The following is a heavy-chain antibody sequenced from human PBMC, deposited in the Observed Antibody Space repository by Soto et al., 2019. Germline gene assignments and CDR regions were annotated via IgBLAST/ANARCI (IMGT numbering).Heavy chain of an antibody. V-gene: IGHV1-2*04. CDR1: GYTFTDYY. D-gene: IGHD2-2*01. J-gene: IGHJ6*02. Sequence: QVQLVQSGAEVKNPGASVKVSCKASGYTFTDYYLYWVRQAPGQGLEWMGWINPNSGATNYAQKFQGWVTMTRDTSISTAYMEVRRLKSDDTAVYYCARSHRISPGCYEYQYYGMDVWGQRTTVTVSS. CDR2: INPNSGAT. CDR3: ARSHRISPGCYEYQYYGMDV.